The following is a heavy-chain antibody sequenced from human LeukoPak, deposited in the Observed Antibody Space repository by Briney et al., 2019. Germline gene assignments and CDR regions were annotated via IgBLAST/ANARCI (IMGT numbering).Heavy chain of an antibody. J-gene: IGHJ4*02. CDR1: GFTFSHAW. D-gene: IGHD1-26*01. CDR2: ISGSGGST. Sequence: GGSLRLSCAVSGFTFSHAWMSWVRQAPGKGLEWVSAISGSGGSTYYADSVKGRFTISRDNSKNTLYLQMNSLRAEDTAVYYCAKDGWVVGYYFDYWGQGTLVTVSS. V-gene: IGHV3-23*01. CDR3: AKDGWVVGYYFDY.